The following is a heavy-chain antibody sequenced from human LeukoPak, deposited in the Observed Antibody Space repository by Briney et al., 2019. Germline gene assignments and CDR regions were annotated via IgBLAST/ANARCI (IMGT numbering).Heavy chain of an antibody. D-gene: IGHD2/OR15-2a*01. J-gene: IGHJ4*02. CDR1: GFTFRSNG. Sequence: GGSLRLSCVASGFTFRSNGMHWVRQAPGRGLEWVTYIWYDGSDADYADPVKGRFTISRDNSKNTLYLQMNSLRAEDTAVYYCARYTTGHGFDVWGQGTLVTVSS. CDR3: ARYTTGHGFDV. V-gene: IGHV3-33*08. CDR2: IWYDGSDA.